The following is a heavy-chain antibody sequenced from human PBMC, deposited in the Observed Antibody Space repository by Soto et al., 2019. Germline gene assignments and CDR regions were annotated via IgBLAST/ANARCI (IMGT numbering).Heavy chain of an antibody. Sequence: SETLSLTCTVSGGSISSYYWSWIRQPPGKGLEWIGYIYYSGSTNYNPSLKSRVTLSVDTSKNQFSLKLSSVTAADTAVYYCARGIRMATPNPLFDYWGQGPLVTVSS. V-gene: IGHV4-59*01. CDR1: GGSISSYY. D-gene: IGHD5-12*01. CDR2: IYYSGST. CDR3: ARGIRMATPNPLFDY. J-gene: IGHJ4*02.